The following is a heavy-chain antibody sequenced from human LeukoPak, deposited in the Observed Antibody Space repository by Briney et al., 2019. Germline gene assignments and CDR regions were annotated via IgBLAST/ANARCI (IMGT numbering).Heavy chain of an antibody. V-gene: IGHV3-33*01. CDR3: ARDSVTPIAALDY. J-gene: IGHJ4*02. CDR1: GFTFSSYG. Sequence: GGSLRLSCAASGFTFSSYGMHWVRQAPGKGLEWVAVIWYDGSNKYYADSVKGRFTISRDNSKNTLYLQMNSLRAEDTAVYYCARDSVTPIAALDYWGQGTLVTVSS. CDR2: IWYDGSNK. D-gene: IGHD6-13*01.